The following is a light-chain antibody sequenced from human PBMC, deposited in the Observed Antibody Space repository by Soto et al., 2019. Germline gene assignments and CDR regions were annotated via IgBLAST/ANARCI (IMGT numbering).Light chain of an antibody. CDR3: TSYTSDNRSYV. J-gene: IGLJ1*01. V-gene: IGLV2-14*01. CDR1: SSDVGAYTS. Sequence: QSVLTQPASVSGSPGQSITISCTGTSSDVGAYTSVSWYQQHPGKAPKLMIYEVSNRPSGVSNRFSGSKSANTASLTISGLQAEDEAHYYCTSYTSDNRSYVFGTGTKATVL. CDR2: EVS.